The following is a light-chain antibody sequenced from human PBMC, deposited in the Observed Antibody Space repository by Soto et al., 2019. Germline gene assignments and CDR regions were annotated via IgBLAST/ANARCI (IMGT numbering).Light chain of an antibody. Sequence: EIVMTQSPATLSVSPGERATLSCRASQSVGSDLAWYQQKPGQAPRLLIYDASKRPTGIPGRFSGSGSGTDFTLTISSLEPEDCAVYYCQQRSTWPLTFGGGTKLEIK. J-gene: IGKJ4*01. CDR1: QSVGSD. V-gene: IGKV3-11*01. CDR3: QQRSTWPLT. CDR2: DAS.